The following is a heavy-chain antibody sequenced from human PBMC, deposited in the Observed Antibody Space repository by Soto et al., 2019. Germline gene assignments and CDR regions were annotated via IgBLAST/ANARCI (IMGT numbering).Heavy chain of an antibody. CDR2: ISGHGDAT. J-gene: IGHJ4*02. Sequence: PGGSLRLSCAASGFPFTGYAMSWVRQAPGKGLEWVSAISGHGDATFYADSVKARFTISRDNSKNTLYLHMNSLRAEDTALYYCANSRVSMVRGLIIIPNYWGQGTLVTVSS. CDR3: ANSRVSMVRGLIIIPNY. D-gene: IGHD3-10*01. V-gene: IGHV3-23*01. CDR1: GFPFTGYA.